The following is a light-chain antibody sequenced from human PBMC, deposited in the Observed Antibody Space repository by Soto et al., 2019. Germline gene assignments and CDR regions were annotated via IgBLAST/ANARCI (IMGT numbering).Light chain of an antibody. CDR1: QSVSNS. CDR2: DAS. CDR3: QQRSNWR. Sequence: ESVLTQSPATLSLSPGEGATLSCRASQSVSNSLAWYQQKPGQSPRLLIYDASNRATGIPARFSGSGSGTDFTLTISSLEPEDFAVYYCQQRSNWRFGPGTKGAIQ. V-gene: IGKV3-11*01. J-gene: IGKJ3*01.